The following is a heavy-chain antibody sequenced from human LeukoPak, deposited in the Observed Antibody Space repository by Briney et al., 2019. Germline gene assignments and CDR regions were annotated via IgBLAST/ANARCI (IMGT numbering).Heavy chain of an antibody. CDR1: GFTVSRND. CDR2: INWNGGST. V-gene: IGHV3-20*04. Sequence: GGSLRLSCAASGFTVSRNDMSWVRQAPGKGLEWVSGINWNGGSTGYADSVKGRFTISRDNAKNSLYLQMNSLRAEDTALYYCARDKRSTMVRGVPLDYWGQGTLVTVSS. CDR3: ARDKRSTMVRGVPLDY. J-gene: IGHJ4*02. D-gene: IGHD3-10*01.